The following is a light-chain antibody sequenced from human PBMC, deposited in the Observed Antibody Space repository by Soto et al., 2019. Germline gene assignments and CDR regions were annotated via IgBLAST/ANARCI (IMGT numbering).Light chain of an antibody. CDR1: QSVSVN. Sequence: EIVMTQSPATLSVSPGERATLSCRASQSVSVNVAWYQQIPGQTPRLLIYGASTRATGIPVRFSGSGSGTEFTLTISSLQSEDFAVYYCHQYGDGPYTFGQGTMVDIK. J-gene: IGKJ2*01. V-gene: IGKV3-15*01. CDR2: GAS. CDR3: HQYGDGPYT.